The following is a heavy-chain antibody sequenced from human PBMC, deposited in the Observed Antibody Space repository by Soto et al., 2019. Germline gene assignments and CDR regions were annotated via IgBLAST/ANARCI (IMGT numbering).Heavy chain of an antibody. CDR2: IWYDGSNK. V-gene: IGHV3-33*01. Sequence: QVQLVESGGGVVQPGRSLRLSCAASGFTFSSYGMHWVRQAPGKGLEWVAVIWYDGSNKYYADSVKGRFTISRDNSKNTLYLQMNSLRAEDTAVYYCARDGALYCTNGVCYYDYWGQGTLVTVSS. J-gene: IGHJ4*02. D-gene: IGHD2-8*01. CDR3: ARDGALYCTNGVCYYDY. CDR1: GFTFSSYG.